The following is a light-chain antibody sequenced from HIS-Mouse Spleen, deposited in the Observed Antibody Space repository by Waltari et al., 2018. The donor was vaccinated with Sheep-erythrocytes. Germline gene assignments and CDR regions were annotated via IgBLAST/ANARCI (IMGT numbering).Light chain of an antibody. Sequence: SYVLTQPPSVSVAPGKTARITCGGNNIGSKSVHWYQQKPGQAPVLVVYDDSDRSPGSPRRFSGSNSGNTPTLTIIRFEAWYEADYYCQVWDSSSDHYVFGTATKVTVL. CDR3: QVWDSSSDHYV. V-gene: IGLV3-21*03. CDR1: NIGSKS. J-gene: IGLJ1*01. CDR2: DDS.